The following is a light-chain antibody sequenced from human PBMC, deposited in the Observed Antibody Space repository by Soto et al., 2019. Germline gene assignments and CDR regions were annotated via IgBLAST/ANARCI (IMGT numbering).Light chain of an antibody. J-gene: IGLJ1*01. V-gene: IGLV2-8*01. CDR1: SSDVGGYNY. Sequence: ALTQPPSASGSPGQSVTISCTGTSSDVGGYNYVSWYQQHPGKAPKLMIYDVSKRPSGVPDRFSGSKSGNTASLTVSGLQAEDEADYYCSSYAGTHIVFGTGTKLTVL. CDR3: SSYAGTHIV. CDR2: DVS.